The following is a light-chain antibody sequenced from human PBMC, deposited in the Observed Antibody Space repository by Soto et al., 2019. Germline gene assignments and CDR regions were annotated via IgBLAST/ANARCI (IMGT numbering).Light chain of an antibody. CDR3: QQGYSNPPA. CDR2: AAF. Sequence: DIQMTQSPSSLSASVGDRVTITCRASQSIGSYLSWYQQKPGKAPKLLMYAAFTLQSGVPSRFSGSGSGTHFTLTITSLPPEDFATYYCQQGYSNPPAFGGGTRVEIK. V-gene: IGKV1-39*01. CDR1: QSIGSY. J-gene: IGKJ4*01.